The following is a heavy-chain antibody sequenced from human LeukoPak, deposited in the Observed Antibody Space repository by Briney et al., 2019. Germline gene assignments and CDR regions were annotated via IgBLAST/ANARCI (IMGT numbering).Heavy chain of an antibody. CDR1: GFTFSNYG. CDR3: ARDLGSGIGIDY. CDR2: VRYDESTK. V-gene: IGHV3-30*02. D-gene: IGHD3-10*01. J-gene: IGHJ4*02. Sequence: GGSLRLSCAASGFTFSNYGMHWVRQAPGKGLEWVAFVRYDESTKFYADSVKGRFTISRDNSKTTLYLQMNSLRAEDTAVYYCARDLGSGIGIDYWGQGTLVTVSS.